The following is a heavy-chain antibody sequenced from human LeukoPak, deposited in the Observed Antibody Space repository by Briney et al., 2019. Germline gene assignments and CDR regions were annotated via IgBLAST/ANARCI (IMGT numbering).Heavy chain of an antibody. D-gene: IGHD3-22*01. CDR3: ARDLRSSGYYAFDY. Sequence: GGSLRLSCAASGFTFSSYAMSWVRQAPGKGLEWVSAISGSGGSTYYADSVKGRFTISRDNAKNSLYLQMNSLRAEDTAVYYCARDLRSSGYYAFDYWGQGTLVTVSS. CDR2: ISGSGGST. J-gene: IGHJ4*02. V-gene: IGHV3-23*01. CDR1: GFTFSSYA.